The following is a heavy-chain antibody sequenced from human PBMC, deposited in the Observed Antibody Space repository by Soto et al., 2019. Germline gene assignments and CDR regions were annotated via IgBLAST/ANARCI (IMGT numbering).Heavy chain of an antibody. CDR3: ARDLSRNEGFDI. V-gene: IGHV3-NL1*01. Sequence: GGSLRLSCAASGFTFSSYGMHWVRQAPGKGLEWVSVIYSGGSTYYADSVKGRFTISRDNSKNTLYLQMNSLRAEDTAVYYCARDLSRNEGFDIWGQGTMVTVSS. CDR2: IYSGGST. J-gene: IGHJ3*02. CDR1: GFTFSSYG.